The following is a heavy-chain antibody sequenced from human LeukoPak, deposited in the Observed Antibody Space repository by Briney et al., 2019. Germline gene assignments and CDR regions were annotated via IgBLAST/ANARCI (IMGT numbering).Heavy chain of an antibody. V-gene: IGHV5-51*01. Sequence: GESLKISCKGSGYSFTSYWIGWVRQMPGKGLEWMGIIYPGDSDTRYSPSFQGQVTISADKSTTTAYLQWSSLKASDTAMYYCARFNWGSTYYFDYWGQGTLVTVSS. J-gene: IGHJ4*02. D-gene: IGHD7-27*01. CDR1: GYSFTSYW. CDR3: ARFNWGSTYYFDY. CDR2: IYPGDSDT.